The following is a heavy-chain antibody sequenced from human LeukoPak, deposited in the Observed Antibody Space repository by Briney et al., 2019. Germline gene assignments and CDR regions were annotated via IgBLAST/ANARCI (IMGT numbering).Heavy chain of an antibody. CDR2: NYYSGNT. J-gene: IGHJ3*02. CDR3: ARDLYSGSYRHAFDI. Sequence: SETLSLTCTFSGGSISSSSYYWGWIRQPPGKGLEWIGSNYYSGNTYYNPSLKSRVTISVDTSKHQFSLKLSSVTAADTAVYYCARDLYSGSYRHAFDIWGQGTMVSVSS. V-gene: IGHV4-39*07. D-gene: IGHD1-26*01. CDR1: GGSISSSSYY.